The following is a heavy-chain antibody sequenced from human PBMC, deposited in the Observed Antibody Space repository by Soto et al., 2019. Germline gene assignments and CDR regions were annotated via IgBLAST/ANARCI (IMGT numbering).Heavy chain of an antibody. V-gene: IGHV1-69*01. CDR3: TRVLGYTFEPGKTRYYAMDV. Sequence: QVQLVQSGAEVKKPGSSVTVSCKTSGGTFSKDAINWVRQAPGQGLEWMGLLIPVFGSPIYAQKFQGRIRITADESTSTAFIDLSSLRSEDTAVYYCTRVLGYTFEPGKTRYYAMDVCGQGTTLSVSS. J-gene: IGHJ6*02. CDR1: GGTFSKDA. D-gene: IGHD5-18*01. CDR2: LIPVFGSP.